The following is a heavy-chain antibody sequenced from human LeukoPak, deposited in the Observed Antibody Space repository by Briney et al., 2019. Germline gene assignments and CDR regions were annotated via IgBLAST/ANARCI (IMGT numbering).Heavy chain of an antibody. Sequence: SVKVSCKASGGTFSSYAISWVRQAPGQGLEWMGGIIPIFGTANYAQKFQGRVTITADESTSTAYMELSSLKSEDTAVYYCARDYCSSTSCYHYFDYWGQGTLVTVSS. D-gene: IGHD2-2*01. J-gene: IGHJ4*02. V-gene: IGHV1-69*13. CDR1: GGTFSSYA. CDR3: ARDYCSSTSCYHYFDY. CDR2: IIPIFGTA.